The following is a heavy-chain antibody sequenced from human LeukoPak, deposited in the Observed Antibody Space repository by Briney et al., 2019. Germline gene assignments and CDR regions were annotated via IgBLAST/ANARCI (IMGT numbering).Heavy chain of an antibody. CDR3: AREGTYYYDSSKFSFDY. Sequence: SETLSLTCAVYGGSFSGYYRSWIRQPPGKGLEWIGEINHSGSTNYNPSLKSRVTISVDTSKNQFSLKLSSVTAADTAVYYCAREGTYYYDSSKFSFDYWGQGTLVTVSS. V-gene: IGHV4-34*01. CDR2: INHSGST. J-gene: IGHJ4*02. CDR1: GGSFSGYY. D-gene: IGHD3-22*01.